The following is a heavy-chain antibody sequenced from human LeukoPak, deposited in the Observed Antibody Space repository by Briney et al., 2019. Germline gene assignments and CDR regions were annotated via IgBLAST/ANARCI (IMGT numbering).Heavy chain of an antibody. Sequence: GRSLRLSCAASGFTFSSYAMHWVRQAPGKGLEWVAVISYDGSNKYYADSVKGRFTISRDNSKNTLYLQMNSLRAEDTAVYYCARDIGEQQLAYYFDYWGQGTLVTVSS. CDR1: GFTFSSYA. CDR3: ARDIGEQQLAYYFDY. J-gene: IGHJ4*02. V-gene: IGHV3-30-3*01. CDR2: ISYDGSNK. D-gene: IGHD6-13*01.